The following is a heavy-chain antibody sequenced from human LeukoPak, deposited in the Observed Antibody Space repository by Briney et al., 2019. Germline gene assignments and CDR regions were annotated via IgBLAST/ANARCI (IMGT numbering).Heavy chain of an antibody. CDR2: ISGSGGST. V-gene: IGHV3-23*01. CDR1: GITLSNYG. J-gene: IGHJ6*02. D-gene: IGHD6-13*01. CDR3: AKARSSSYYYGMDV. Sequence: PGGSLRLSCVVSGITLSNYGMSWVRQAPGKGLEWVSGISGSGGSTYYADSVKGRFTFSRDNSKNTLYLQMNSLRAEDTAVYYCAKARSSSYYYGMDVWGQGTTVTVSS.